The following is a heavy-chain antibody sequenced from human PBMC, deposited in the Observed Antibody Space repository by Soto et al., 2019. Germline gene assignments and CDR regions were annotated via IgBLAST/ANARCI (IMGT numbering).Heavy chain of an antibody. J-gene: IGHJ4*02. V-gene: IGHV1-69*01. D-gene: IGHD1-26*01. CDR3: ASTYYQWEALHYFDF. CDR1: GGTFSRYG. Sequence: QVQLVQSGAEVKKPGSSVKVSCTASGGTFSRYGFTWVRQAPGQGFQWMGGIIPIFGTTHYEQNFQGRLSIPADESTSTVYMELSSLRSDDTAIYFCASTYYQWEALHYFDFWGQGSLVTVSS. CDR2: IIPIFGTT.